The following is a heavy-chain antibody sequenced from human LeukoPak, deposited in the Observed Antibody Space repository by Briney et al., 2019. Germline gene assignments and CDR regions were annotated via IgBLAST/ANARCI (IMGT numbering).Heavy chain of an antibody. V-gene: IGHV4-59*01. CDR2: IYNSGST. D-gene: IGHD6-13*01. Sequence: SETLSLTCTVSGGSISRFYWNWIRQSPGKGLEWIGHIYNSGSTNYNPSLKSRVTISVDTSKNQFSLKLSSVTAADTAVYYCARVWSSSWPYYYYYMDVWGKGTTVTVSS. J-gene: IGHJ6*03. CDR1: GGSISRFY. CDR3: ARVWSSSWPYYYYYMDV.